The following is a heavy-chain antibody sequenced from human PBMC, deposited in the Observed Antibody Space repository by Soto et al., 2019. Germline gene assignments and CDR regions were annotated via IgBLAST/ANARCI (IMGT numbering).Heavy chain of an antibody. CDR3: ERDHSRGYRYDPFDY. CDR1: GFTFSSYA. Sequence: PGGSLRLSCAASGFTFSSYAMHWVRQAPGKGLEWVAVISYDGSNKYYADSVKGRFTISRDNSKNTLYLQMNSLRAEDTAVYYCERDHSRGYRYDPFDYWGQGTLVPVYS. CDR2: ISYDGSNK. D-gene: IGHD5-18*01. J-gene: IGHJ4*02. V-gene: IGHV3-30-3*01.